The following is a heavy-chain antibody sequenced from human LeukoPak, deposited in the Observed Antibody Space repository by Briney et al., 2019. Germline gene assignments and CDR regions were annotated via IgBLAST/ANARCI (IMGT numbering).Heavy chain of an antibody. CDR3: AREAVTNNWYFDL. CDR1: GFTFSTYY. D-gene: IGHD4-17*01. J-gene: IGHJ2*01. CDR2: INTDGSST. Sequence: GGSLRLSCAASGFTFSTYYMHWVRQTPGKGLVWVSRINTDGSSTTYADSVKGRFTISRDNSKNTLYLQMNSLRAEDTAVYYCAREAVTNNWYFDLWGRGTLVTVSS. V-gene: IGHV3-74*03.